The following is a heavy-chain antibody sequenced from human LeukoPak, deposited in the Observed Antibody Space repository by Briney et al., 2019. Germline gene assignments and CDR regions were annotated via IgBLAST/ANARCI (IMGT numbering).Heavy chain of an antibody. CDR1: GGSISSRSDY. Sequence: SETLSLTCTVSGGSISSRSDYWGWIRQTPGKGLEWIGNLDSSGSTYYNPSLKSRVTISVGTSKNQFSLNLRSVTAADTAIYFCSRSHDYGSLYFYYYMDVWAKGTTVTVSS. J-gene: IGHJ6*03. CDR2: LDSSGST. V-gene: IGHV4-39*01. D-gene: IGHD4-17*01. CDR3: SRSHDYGSLYFYYYMDV.